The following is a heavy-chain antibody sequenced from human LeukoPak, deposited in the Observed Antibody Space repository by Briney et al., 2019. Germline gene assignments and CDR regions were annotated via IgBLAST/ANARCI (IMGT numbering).Heavy chain of an antibody. J-gene: IGHJ3*01. V-gene: IGHV3-11*06. Sequence: GGSLRLSCAASGFPFSDYYMIWMRQAPGKGLEWVSYISGSTTYTYYADSVRGRFTISRDNDENSLYLQMNRLRVEDTAVYYCARDRAAPSAFDLWGQGTMVSVSS. CDR3: ARDRAAPSAFDL. CDR1: GFPFSDYY. CDR2: ISGSTTYT. D-gene: IGHD6-25*01.